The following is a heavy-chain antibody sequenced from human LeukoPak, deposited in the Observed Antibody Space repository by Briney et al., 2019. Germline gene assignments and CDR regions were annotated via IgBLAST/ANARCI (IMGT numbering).Heavy chain of an antibody. D-gene: IGHD2-2*01. Sequence: ASVKVSCKASGYTFTGSYMHWVRQAPGQGLEWMGRINPNSGVTNYAQNFQGRITMTRDTSISTAYMELSRLRSDDTAVYYCAREYCSSTSCLYGMDVWGQGTTVTVSS. J-gene: IGHJ6*02. CDR3: AREYCSSTSCLYGMDV. V-gene: IGHV1-2*06. CDR2: INPNSGVT. CDR1: GYTFTGSY.